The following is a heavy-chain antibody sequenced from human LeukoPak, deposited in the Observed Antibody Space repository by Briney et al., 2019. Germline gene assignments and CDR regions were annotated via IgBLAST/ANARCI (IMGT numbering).Heavy chain of an antibody. V-gene: IGHV1-69*13. CDR2: IIPIFGTA. D-gene: IGHD5-24*01. J-gene: IGHJ4*02. CDR1: GGTFSSYA. Sequence: ASVKVSCKASGGTFSSYAISWVRQAPGQGLEWMGGIIPIFGTANYAQKFQGRVTITADESTSTAYMELSSLRSEDTAVYYCARDQGDGYNLVLRYFDYWGQGTLVTVSS. CDR3: ARDQGDGYNLVLRYFDY.